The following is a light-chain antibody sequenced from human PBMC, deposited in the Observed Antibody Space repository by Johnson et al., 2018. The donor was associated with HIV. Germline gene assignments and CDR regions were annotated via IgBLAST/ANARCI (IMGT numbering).Light chain of an antibody. CDR2: DNN. J-gene: IGLJ1*01. CDR3: GTWDSSLCAGVYV. V-gene: IGLV1-51*01. CDR1: SSNIGNNY. Sequence: QSVLTQPPSVSAAPGQKVTISCSGSSSNIGNNYVSWYQQLPGTAPKLLIYDNNKRPSGIPDRLSGSKSGTSATLGITGLKTGDEADYYCGTWDSSLCAGVYVFGPGTKVTVL.